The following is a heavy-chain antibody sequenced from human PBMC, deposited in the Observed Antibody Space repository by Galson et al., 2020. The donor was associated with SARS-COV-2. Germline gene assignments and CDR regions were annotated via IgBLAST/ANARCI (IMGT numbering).Heavy chain of an antibody. D-gene: IGHD3-16*02. J-gene: IGHJ4*02. Sequence: ETLSLTRTVSGESISSSGYHWGTIRQPTGKGLEWIGSIYHNGRTHYNPSLTSRLTMSVDTSKNQFSLNLNSVTAEDTAIYYCARLRMVTFGGPIVSPYFGYWGQGTLVTVSS. CDR3: ARLRMVTFGGPIVSPYFGY. CDR1: GESISSSGYH. V-gene: IGHV4-39*01. CDR2: IYHNGRT.